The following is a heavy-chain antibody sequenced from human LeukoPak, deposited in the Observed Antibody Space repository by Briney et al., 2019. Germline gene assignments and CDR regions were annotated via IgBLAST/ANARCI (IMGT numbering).Heavy chain of an antibody. V-gene: IGHV3-74*01. CDR1: GFTFSNYW. D-gene: IGHD5-18*01. CDR3: ASDSVDTALGIDY. J-gene: IGHJ4*02. Sequence: PGGSLRLSCTASGFTFSNYWMHWVRQAPGRGLVWVSRIDTDGSITTYADSVKGRFTTSRDNAKNTLYLQMNSLRAEDTAVYYCASDSVDTALGIDYWGQGTLVTVSS. CDR2: IDTDGSIT.